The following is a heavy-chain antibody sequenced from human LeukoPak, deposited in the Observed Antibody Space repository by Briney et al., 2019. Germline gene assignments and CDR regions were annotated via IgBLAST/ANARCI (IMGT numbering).Heavy chain of an antibody. J-gene: IGHJ4*02. CDR3: ARHYGSESYHNVGGGDY. V-gene: IGHV3-11*01. D-gene: IGHD3-10*01. Sequence: KPGGSLRLSCAASGFTFSDYYMSWIRQAPGKGLEWVSYISSSGSTIYYADSVKGRFTISRDNAKNSLYLQMNSLRAEDTAVYYCARHYGSESYHNVGGGDYWGQGTLVTVSS. CDR2: ISSSGSTI. CDR1: GFTFSDYY.